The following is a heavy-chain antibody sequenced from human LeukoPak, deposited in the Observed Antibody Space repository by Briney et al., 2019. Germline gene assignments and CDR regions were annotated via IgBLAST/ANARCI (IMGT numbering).Heavy chain of an antibody. CDR3: AREAGDNTYNV. CDR1: GYTFTDFY. Sequence: GASAKVSCKASGYTFTDFYMHWVRQAPGQGLEWLGWMNPKTGETRYGQNFQGRVTMTRDTSITTAYMELSSLRSDDTAVYYCAREAGDNTYNVWGQGTMFTVS. D-gene: IGHD3-16*01. V-gene: IGHV1-2*02. J-gene: IGHJ3*01. CDR2: MNPKTGET.